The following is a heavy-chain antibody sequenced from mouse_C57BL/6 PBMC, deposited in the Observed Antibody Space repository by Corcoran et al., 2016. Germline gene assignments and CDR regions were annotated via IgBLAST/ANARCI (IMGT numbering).Heavy chain of an antibody. CDR3: ARGMITTTSYYAMDY. J-gene: IGHJ4*01. CDR1: GYTFTTYG. D-gene: IGHD2-4*01. CDR2: INTYSGVP. Sequence: QIQLVQSGPELKKPGETVKISCKASGYTFTTYGMSWVKQAPGKGLKWMGWINTYSGVPTYADDFKGRFAFSLETSASTAYLQINNLKNEETATYFCARGMITTTSYYAMDYWGQGTSVTVSS. V-gene: IGHV9-3*01.